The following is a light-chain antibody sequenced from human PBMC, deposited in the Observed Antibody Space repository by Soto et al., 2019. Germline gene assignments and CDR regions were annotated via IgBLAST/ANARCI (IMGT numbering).Light chain of an antibody. CDR1: SSNIGAGYD. J-gene: IGLJ3*02. CDR3: QSADSSLSAWV. Sequence: QSALTQPPSVSGAPGQRVTISCTGSSSNIGAGYDVHWYQQIPGTAPKLLIYLNNNRPSGVPDRGSGSKSGTSASLAITGLQPEDEADYYCQSADSSLSAWVFGGGTKLTVL. CDR2: LNN. V-gene: IGLV1-40*01.